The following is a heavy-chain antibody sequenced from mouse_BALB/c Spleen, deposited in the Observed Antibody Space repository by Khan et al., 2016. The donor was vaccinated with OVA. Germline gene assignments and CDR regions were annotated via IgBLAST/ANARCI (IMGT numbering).Heavy chain of an antibody. CDR3: ASVVYWYFDV. V-gene: IGHV9-3-1*01. J-gene: IGHJ1*01. CDR2: ITTYTGEP. Sequence: QIQLVQSGPEVKKPGETVKISCKASGYSFTNYGMNWVRQAPGKGLKWMGWITTYTGEPTYAADFKGRFAFSLETSASTAYLQINNLKNEDTATYFCASVVYWYFDVWGAGSTVTVSS. CDR1: GYSFTNYG.